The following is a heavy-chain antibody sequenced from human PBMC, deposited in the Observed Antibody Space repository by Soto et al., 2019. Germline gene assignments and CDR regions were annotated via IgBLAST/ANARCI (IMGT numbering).Heavy chain of an antibody. CDR1: GGTFSSYA. Sequence: QVQLVQSGAEVKKPGSSVKVSCKASGGTFSSYAISWVRQAPGQGLEWMGGIIPIFGTANYAQKFQGRVTITADESTSTAYMELSSLRSEDTAVYYCARAPIVVVTAIQDYYYGMDVWGQGTTVTVSS. CDR2: IIPIFGTA. D-gene: IGHD2-21*02. V-gene: IGHV1-69*12. J-gene: IGHJ6*02. CDR3: ARAPIVVVTAIQDYYYGMDV.